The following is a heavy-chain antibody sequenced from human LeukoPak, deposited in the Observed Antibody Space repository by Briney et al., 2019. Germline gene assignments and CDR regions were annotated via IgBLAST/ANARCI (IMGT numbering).Heavy chain of an antibody. J-gene: IGHJ3*02. CDR3: ARVSVGGDAFDI. CDR1: GGSISSYY. V-gene: IGHV4-59*01. CDR2: IYYSGST. Sequence: PSETLSLTCTVSGGSISSYYWSWIRQPPGKGLEWIGYIYYSGSTNYNPSLKSRVTISVDTSKNQFSLKLSSVTAADTAVYYCARVSVGGDAFDIWGQGTMVTVSS. D-gene: IGHD3-16*01.